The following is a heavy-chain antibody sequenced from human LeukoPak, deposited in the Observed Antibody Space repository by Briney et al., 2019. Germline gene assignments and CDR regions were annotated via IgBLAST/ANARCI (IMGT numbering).Heavy chain of an antibody. D-gene: IGHD3-10*01. CDR1: GFTFSSYE. Sequence: PGGSLRLSCAASGFTFSSYEMNWVRQAPGKGLEWVSYISSSGSTIYYSDSVKGRFTISRYNAKNSLYLQMNSLRAEDTAVYYCASFVLLWFGEPRNGMDVWGKGTTVTVSS. CDR2: ISSSGSTI. J-gene: IGHJ6*04. V-gene: IGHV3-48*03. CDR3: ASFVLLWFGEPRNGMDV.